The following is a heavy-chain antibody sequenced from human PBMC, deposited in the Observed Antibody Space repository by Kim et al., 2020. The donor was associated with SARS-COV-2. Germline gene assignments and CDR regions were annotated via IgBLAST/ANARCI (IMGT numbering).Heavy chain of an antibody. D-gene: IGHD2-21*02. CDR1: GDSVSSDNGA. V-gene: IGHV6-1*01. J-gene: IGHJ5*02. CDR3: ARSPKRIVVVTAIGWFDT. Sequence: SQTLSLTCAISGDSVSSDNGAWDWIRQSPSRGLEWLGRTYYRSKWRFDYALSVKSRITINPDTSKNQFSLQLNSVTPEDTAVYYCARSPKRIVVVTAIGWFDTWGQGTLVTVSS. CDR2: TYYRSKWRF.